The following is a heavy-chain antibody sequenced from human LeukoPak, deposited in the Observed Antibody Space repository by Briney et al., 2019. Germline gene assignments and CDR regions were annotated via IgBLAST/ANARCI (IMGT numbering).Heavy chain of an antibody. V-gene: IGHV1-18*01. CDR3: ARDNHSGSWSWFDP. D-gene: IGHD5-12*01. CDR1: GYSLSSYG. J-gene: IGHJ5*02. CDR2: ISAHNGNT. Sequence: ASVKVSCKASGYSLSSYGITWVRQAPGQGFEWMGWISAHNGNTNYPQKFKGRATMTTDTSTSTAYMELRSLRSDDTAVYYCARDNHSGSWSWFDPWGQGTLVTVSS.